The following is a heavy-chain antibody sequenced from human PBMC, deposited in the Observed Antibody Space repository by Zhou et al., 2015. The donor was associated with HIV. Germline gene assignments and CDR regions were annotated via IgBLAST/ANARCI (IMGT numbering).Heavy chain of an antibody. J-gene: IGHJ3*02. CDR3: ASGGQRYFQSLYDAFHI. V-gene: IGHV1-69*01. CDR1: GGSFSSSA. D-gene: IGHD3-10*01. Sequence: QVQLVQSGGEVKKPGSSVKVSCKASGGSFSSSAITWLRQAPGQVLEWMGGIIPISGTVHYAQKFQGRVTIIADESTTTAYMELSSLRSEDTAMYYCASGGQRYFQSLYDAFHIWGQGTMVIVSS. CDR2: IIPISGTV.